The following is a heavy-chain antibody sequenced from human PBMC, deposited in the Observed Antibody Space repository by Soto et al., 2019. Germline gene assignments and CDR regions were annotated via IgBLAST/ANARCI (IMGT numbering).Heavy chain of an antibody. V-gene: IGHV4-4*02. Sequence: QVQLQESGPGLVKPSGTLSLTCAVSGGSISSSNWWSWVRQPPGKGLEWIGEIYHSGSTNYNPSLKSQVTISVDKSKNQFSLKLSSVTAADTAVYYCARDRGTGTTVNWFDPWGQGTLVTVSS. CDR1: GGSISSSNW. CDR2: IYHSGST. CDR3: ARDRGTGTTVNWFDP. D-gene: IGHD1-7*01. J-gene: IGHJ5*02.